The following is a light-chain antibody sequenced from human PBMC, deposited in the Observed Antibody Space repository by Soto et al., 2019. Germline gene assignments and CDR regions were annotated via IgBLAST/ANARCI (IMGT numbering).Light chain of an antibody. CDR1: QYISSY. CDR2: AAS. J-gene: IGKJ4*01. V-gene: IGKV1-39*01. CDR3: QQSFSSPFT. Sequence: DIQLTQSPSSLSASVGDRVIITCRASQYISSYLNWYQQKPGKAPKLLIYAASSLQSGVPSGFSGNGSGTDFTLTISCLQPEDFATYYCQQSFSSPFTFGGGTKVDIK.